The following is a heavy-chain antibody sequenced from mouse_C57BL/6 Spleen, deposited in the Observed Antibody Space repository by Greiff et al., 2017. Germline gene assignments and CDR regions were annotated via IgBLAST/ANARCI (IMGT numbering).Heavy chain of an antibody. CDR1: GFTFSSYA. Sequence: EVKPVESGEGLVKPGGSLKLSCAASGFTFSSYAMSWVRQTPEKRLEWVAYISSGGDYIYYAATVKGRFTISRDNARNTLYLQMSSLKSEDTAMYYCTREEGDYWGQGTTLTVSS. J-gene: IGHJ2*01. CDR2: ISSGGDYI. CDR3: TREEGDY. V-gene: IGHV5-9-1*02.